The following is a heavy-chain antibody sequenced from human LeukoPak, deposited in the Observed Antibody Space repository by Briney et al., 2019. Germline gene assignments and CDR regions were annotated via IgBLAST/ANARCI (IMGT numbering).Heavy chain of an antibody. D-gene: IGHD2-21*01. J-gene: IGHJ4*02. CDR1: GFAFSNYC. CDR3: ARSDSIGSVDY. V-gene: IGHV3-7*01. CDR2: INHHGSDK. Sequence: GGSLRLSCAASGFAFSNYCMSWVRQAPGKGLEWVANINHHGSDKWYVDSVKGRFTIARDNTDNSLSLQMNSLRVEDTAVYYCARSDSIGSVDYWGQGTLITVSS.